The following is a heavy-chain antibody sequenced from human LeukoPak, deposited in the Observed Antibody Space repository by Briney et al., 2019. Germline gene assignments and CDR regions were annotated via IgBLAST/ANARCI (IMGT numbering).Heavy chain of an antibody. J-gene: IGHJ5*02. CDR2: IYHSGST. V-gene: IGHV4-30-2*01. CDR3: ARSCDWCRWFDP. Sequence: SETLSLTCAVSGGSISSGGYSWSWIRQPPGKGLEWIGYIYHSGSTYYNPSLKSRVTISVDRSKNQFSLKLSSVTAADTAVYYCARSCDWCRWFDPWGQGTLVTVSS. CDR1: GGSISSGGYS. D-gene: IGHD4/OR15-4a*01.